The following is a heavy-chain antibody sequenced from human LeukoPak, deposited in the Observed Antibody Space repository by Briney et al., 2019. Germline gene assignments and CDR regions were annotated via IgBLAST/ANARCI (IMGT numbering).Heavy chain of an antibody. V-gene: IGHV1-69*04. CDR2: IIPILGIA. Sequence: SLKVSCKASGGTFSSYAISWVRQAPGQALEWMGRIIPILGIANYAQKFQGRVTITADKSTSTAYMELSSLRSEDTAVYYCAREARYCSSTSCYRAKTHFDNWGQGALVTVSP. D-gene: IGHD2-2*01. CDR3: AREARYCSSTSCYRAKTHFDN. CDR1: GGTFSSYA. J-gene: IGHJ4*02.